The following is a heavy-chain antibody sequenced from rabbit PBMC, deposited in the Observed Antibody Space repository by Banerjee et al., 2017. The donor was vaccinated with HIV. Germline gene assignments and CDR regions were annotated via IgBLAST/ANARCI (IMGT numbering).Heavy chain of an antibody. CDR3: ARNMLGMNHL. CDR1: GFSFSSGYW. J-gene: IGHJ4*01. Sequence: QEQLEESGGDLVKPEGSLTLTCTASGFSFSSGYWICWVRQAPGKGLEWIACIYAGNSGNTCYTSWAKGRFTISKTSSTTVTLQLNSLTAADTASYFCARNMLGMNHLWGPGTLVTVS. V-gene: IGHV1S45*01. D-gene: IGHD4-2*01. CDR2: IYAGNSGNT.